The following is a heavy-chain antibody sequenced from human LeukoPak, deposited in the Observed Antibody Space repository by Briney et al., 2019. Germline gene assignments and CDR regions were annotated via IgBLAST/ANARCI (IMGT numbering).Heavy chain of an antibody. CDR3: AAEWELLSFQH. J-gene: IGHJ1*01. D-gene: IGHD1-26*01. CDR2: INPSGGST. V-gene: IGHV1-46*01. CDR1: GYTFTSYY. Sequence: ASVKVSCKASGYTFTSYYMHWVRQAPGQGLEWMGIINPSGGSTSYAQKCQGRVTMTRDTSTSTVYMELSSLRSEDTAVYYCAAEWELLSFQHWGQGTLVTVSS.